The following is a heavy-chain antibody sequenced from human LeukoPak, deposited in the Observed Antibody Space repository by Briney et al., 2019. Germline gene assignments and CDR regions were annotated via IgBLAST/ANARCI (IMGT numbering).Heavy chain of an antibody. CDR1: GGSISSYY. J-gene: IGHJ4*02. Sequence: SETLSLTCTVSGGSISSYYWSWIRQPPGKGLEWIGYIYYSGSTNYNPSLKSRVTISVDTSKNQFSLKLSSVTAADTAIYYCARDRRNCDNGECCMGGGNWGQGTLVTVSS. CDR3: ARDRRNCDNGECCMGGGN. CDR2: IYYSGST. D-gene: IGHD2-8*01. V-gene: IGHV4-59*01.